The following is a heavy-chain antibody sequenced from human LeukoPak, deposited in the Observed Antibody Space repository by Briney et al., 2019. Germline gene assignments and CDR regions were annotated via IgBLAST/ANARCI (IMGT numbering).Heavy chain of an antibody. CDR2: IYYSGST. CDR1: GGSISSYY. J-gene: IGHJ5*02. CDR3: ARDGGYSYGYPNWFDP. D-gene: IGHD5-18*01. Sequence: SETLSLTRTVSGGSISSYYWSWIRQPPGKGLEGIGYIYYSGSTNYNPSLKSRVTISVDTSKNQFSLKLSSVTAADTAVYYCARDGGYSYGYPNWFDPWGQGTLVTVSS. V-gene: IGHV4-59*01.